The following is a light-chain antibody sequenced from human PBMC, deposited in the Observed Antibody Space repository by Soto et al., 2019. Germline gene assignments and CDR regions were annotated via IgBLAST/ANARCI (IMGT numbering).Light chain of an antibody. CDR3: QQYYSTPT. CDR2: WAS. CDR1: QSVLYSSNNKND. Sequence: DIVMTQSPDSLAVSLGERATINCKSSQSVLYSSNNKNDLAWYQQKPGQPPKLLIYWASTRESGVPDRFSGRGCGTYFILTISRLQAEDVAVYYCQQYYSTPTFGQGTKVEIK. J-gene: IGKJ1*01. V-gene: IGKV4-1*01.